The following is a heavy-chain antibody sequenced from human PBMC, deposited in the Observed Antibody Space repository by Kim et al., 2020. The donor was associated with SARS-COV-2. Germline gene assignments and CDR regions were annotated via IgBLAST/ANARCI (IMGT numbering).Heavy chain of an antibody. CDR3: ASMDVTNFAY. CDR1: GGSFSGYY. CDR2: INHSGST. D-gene: IGHD4-17*01. J-gene: IGHJ4*02. V-gene: IGHV4-34*01. Sequence: SETLSLTCAVYGGSFSGYYWSWIRQPPGKGLEWIGEINHSGSTNYNPSLKSRVTISVDTSKNQFSLKLSSVTAADTAVYYCASMDVTNFAYWGQGTLVTV.